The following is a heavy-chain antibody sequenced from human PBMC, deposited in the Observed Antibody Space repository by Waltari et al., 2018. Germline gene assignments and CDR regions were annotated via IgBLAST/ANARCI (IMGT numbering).Heavy chain of an antibody. V-gene: IGHV4-4*02. CDR3: ARDRGRGLYLDS. CDR1: GDSMSSTYW. J-gene: IGHJ4*02. CDR2: VYGGGKT. Sequence: QLQLQESGPGLVKPSGTLSLTCGVSGDSMSSTYWWSWVRQPPGKGLEWMGQVYGGGKTNYNPSFASRVTVALDTNNKQFSLTVTSATAADTAVYYCARDRGRGLYLDSWGPGLLVTVSP. D-gene: IGHD5-12*01.